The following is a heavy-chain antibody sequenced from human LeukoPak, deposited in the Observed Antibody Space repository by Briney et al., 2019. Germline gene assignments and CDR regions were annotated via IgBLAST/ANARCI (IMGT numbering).Heavy chain of an antibody. V-gene: IGHV1-18*01. CDR2: ISAYNGNT. D-gene: IGHD6-13*01. CDR3: ARIAAAEKSSYYYYMDV. CDR1: GYTFTSYG. J-gene: IGHJ6*03. Sequence: ASVKVSRKASGYTFTSYGISWVRQAPGQGLEWMGWISAYNGNTNYAQKLQGRVTMTTDTSTSTAYMELRSLRSDDTAVYYCARIAAAEKSSYYYYMDVWGKGTTVTVSS.